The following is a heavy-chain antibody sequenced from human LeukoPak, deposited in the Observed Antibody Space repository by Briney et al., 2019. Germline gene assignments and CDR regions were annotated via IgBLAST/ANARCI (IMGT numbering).Heavy chain of an antibody. V-gene: IGHV3-53*01. CDR2: IYSGGST. CDR1: GFTVGSNY. Sequence: GGSLRLSCAASGFTVGSNYMSWVRQAPGKGLEWVSVIYSGGSTYYADSVKGRFTISRDNSKNTLYLQMNSLRAEDTAVYYCARGRDCGGDCYSNEYFQHWGQGTLVTVSS. D-gene: IGHD2-21*02. CDR3: ARGRDCGGDCYSNEYFQH. J-gene: IGHJ1*01.